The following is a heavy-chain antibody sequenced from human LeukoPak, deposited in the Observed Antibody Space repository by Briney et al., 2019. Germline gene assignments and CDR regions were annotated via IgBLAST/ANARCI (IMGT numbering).Heavy chain of an antibody. Sequence: SETLSLTCAVYGGSFSGYYWSWIRQPPGKGLEWIGEINHSGSTNYNPSLKSRVTISVDTSKNQFSLKLSSVTAAGTAVYYCARVGTRPISRWGQGTLVTVSS. V-gene: IGHV4-34*01. J-gene: IGHJ4*02. CDR3: ARVGTRPISR. CDR2: INHSGST. CDR1: GGSFSGYY. D-gene: IGHD1-14*01.